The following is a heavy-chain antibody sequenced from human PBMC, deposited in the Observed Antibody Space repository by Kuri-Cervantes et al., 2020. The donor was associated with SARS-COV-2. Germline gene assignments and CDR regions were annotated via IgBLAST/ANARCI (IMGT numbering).Heavy chain of an antibody. CDR2: ISYDGSNK. CDR3: ARDGGLAAADKFDY. J-gene: IGHJ4*02. CDR1: GFTFSSYA. V-gene: IGHV3-30-3*01. D-gene: IGHD6-13*01. Sequence: GESLKISWAASGFTFSSYARHWVRQAPGKGLGWVAVISYDGSNKYYADSVKGRFTISRDNSKNTLYLQMNSLRAEDTAVYYWARDGGLAAADKFDYWGQGTLVTVSS.